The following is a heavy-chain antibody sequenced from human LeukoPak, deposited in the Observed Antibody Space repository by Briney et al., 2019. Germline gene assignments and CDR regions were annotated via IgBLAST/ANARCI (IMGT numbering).Heavy chain of an antibody. Sequence: GGSLRLSCAASGFTFSSYEMNWVRRAPGKGLEWVSHISGSGNTIYYRDSVKGRFTISRDNAKKSPCLRVARQRAEDTAVYYCARLGRSWFGEYYYHYMEVWGKGTAVTVSS. V-gene: IGHV3-48*03. J-gene: IGHJ6*03. CDR2: ISGSGNTI. CDR1: GFTFSSYE. D-gene: IGHD3-10*01. CDR3: ARLGRSWFGEYYYHYMEV.